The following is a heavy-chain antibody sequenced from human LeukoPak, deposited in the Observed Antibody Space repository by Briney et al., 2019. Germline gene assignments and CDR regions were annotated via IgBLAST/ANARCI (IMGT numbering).Heavy chain of an antibody. CDR1: GGSISSSPYY. CDR2: IYYSGTT. CDR3: ARGRGEGRGISMVRGVRAPSYNWFDP. D-gene: IGHD3-10*01. J-gene: IGHJ5*02. V-gene: IGHV4-39*07. Sequence: SETLSLTCTVSGGSISSSPYYWGWIRQPPGKGLEWIGSIYYSGTTHYSPSLESRVTISVDTSKNQFSLKLASVTAADTAVYYCARGRGEGRGISMVRGVRAPSYNWFDPWGHGTLVTVSS.